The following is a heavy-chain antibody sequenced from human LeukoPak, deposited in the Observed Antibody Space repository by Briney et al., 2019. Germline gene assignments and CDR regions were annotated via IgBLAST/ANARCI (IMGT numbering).Heavy chain of an antibody. CDR3: AKGFSYYYDSGYDPDSY. CDR1: GFTFSSYG. CDR2: ISYDGSNK. J-gene: IGHJ4*02. Sequence: PGRSLRLSCAASGFTFSSYGMHWVRQAPGKGLDWVAVISYDGSNKYYADSVKGRFTISRDNSKNTLYLQMNSLRAEDTAVYYCAKGFSYYYDSGYDPDSYWGQGTLVTVSS. V-gene: IGHV3-30*18. D-gene: IGHD3-22*01.